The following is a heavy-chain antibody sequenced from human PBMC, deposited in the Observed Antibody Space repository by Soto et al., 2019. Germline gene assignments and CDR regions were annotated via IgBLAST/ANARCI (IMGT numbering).Heavy chain of an antibody. CDR1: GFTFSSYW. D-gene: IGHD3-10*01. Sequence: HPGGSLRLSCAASGFTFSSYWMSWVRQAPGKGLEWVANIQQDGSEKYYVDSVKGRFTISRDNAKNSQYLQMNSLRAKDTAVYYCARVGGLAWFGAGDAFDIWGQGTMVTVSS. J-gene: IGHJ3*02. CDR2: IQQDGSEK. V-gene: IGHV3-7*01. CDR3: ARVGGLAWFGAGDAFDI.